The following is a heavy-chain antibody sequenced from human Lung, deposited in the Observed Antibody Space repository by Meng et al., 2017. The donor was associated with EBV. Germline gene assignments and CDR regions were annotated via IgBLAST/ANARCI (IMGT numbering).Heavy chain of an antibody. V-gene: IGHV1-18*01. CDR3: ARDLPGGTKGTWLDL. D-gene: IGHD1-14*01. Sequence: QVQLVQSGAEVKKPGASVKVFCKASGYIFNNYGVSWVRQAPGQGPEWMGWISAYNGNTNYAQNFQGRFTMTTDTSTSTAYMELRSLRSDDTAVYYCARDLPGGTKGTWLDLWGQGTLVTVSS. CDR2: ISAYNGNT. J-gene: IGHJ5*02. CDR1: GYIFNNYG.